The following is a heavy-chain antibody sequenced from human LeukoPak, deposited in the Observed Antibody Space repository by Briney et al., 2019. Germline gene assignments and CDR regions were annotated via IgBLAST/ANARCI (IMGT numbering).Heavy chain of an antibody. CDR2: ISHDGINK. D-gene: IGHD1-1*01. CDR1: GFTFSSNV. Sequence: PGRSLRLSCAASGFTFSSNVMHWVRLAPGKGLEWVAAISHDGINKYYADSVKGRFAISRDNSKNTLYLQMNSLRAEDTAVYYCATKVTGSYWGQGTLVTVSS. CDR3: ATKVTGSY. V-gene: IGHV3-30*09. J-gene: IGHJ4*02.